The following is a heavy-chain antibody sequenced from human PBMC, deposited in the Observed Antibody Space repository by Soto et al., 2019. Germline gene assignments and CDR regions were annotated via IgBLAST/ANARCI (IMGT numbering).Heavy chain of an antibody. Sequence: PVQPKKISSSGSEYSCTNYWIGRVSKMKGKGLEWMGIIYPGESDTRYSPSLQGKVTISADKSISTAYLQWSSLKASDTAMYYCARQPSGGNRLITSSGLDYWGQGTLVTVSS. D-gene: IGHD6-19*01. J-gene: IGHJ4*02. CDR3: ARQPSGGNRLITSSGLDY. CDR2: IYPGESDT. CDR1: EYSCTNYW. V-gene: IGHV5-51*01.